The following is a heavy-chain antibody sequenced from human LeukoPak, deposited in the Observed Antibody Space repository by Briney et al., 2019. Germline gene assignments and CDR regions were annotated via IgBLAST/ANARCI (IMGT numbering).Heavy chain of an antibody. CDR2: IYYSGST. CDR3: AGYDSSGYYYFDY. V-gene: IGHV4-59*01. J-gene: IGHJ4*02. CDR1: GGSISSYY. Sequence: SETLSLTCTVSGGSISSYYWSWIRQPPGKGLEWIGYIYYSGSTNYNPSLKSRVTISVDTSKNQFSLKLSSVTAADTAVYYCAGYDSSGYYYFDYWGQGTLVTVSS. D-gene: IGHD3-22*01.